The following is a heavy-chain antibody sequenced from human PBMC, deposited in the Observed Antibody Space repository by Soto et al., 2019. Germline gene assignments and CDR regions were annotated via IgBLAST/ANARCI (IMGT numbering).Heavy chain of an antibody. V-gene: IGHV3-30*18. CDR1: GVAFSRYG. Sequence: GGCLGLSFAGSGVAFSRYGMHGVRQAPGKGLEWVAVISYDGSNKYYADSVKGRFTISRDNSKNTLYLQMNSLRAEDTAVYYCAKERGVVTPAHYYYGMDVWGQGTTVTVSS. CDR2: ISYDGSNK. D-gene: IGHD2-15*01. CDR3: AKERGVVTPAHYYYGMDV. J-gene: IGHJ6*02.